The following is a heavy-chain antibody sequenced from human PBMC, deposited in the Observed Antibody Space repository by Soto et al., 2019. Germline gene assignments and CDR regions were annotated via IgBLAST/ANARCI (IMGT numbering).Heavy chain of an antibody. CDR1: GGSISSYY. V-gene: IGHV4-59*01. CDR2: IYYSGST. CDR3: ARTRPYDYVWGSYRTGALDP. J-gene: IGHJ5*02. Sequence: SSETLSLTCTVSGGSISSYYWSWIRQPPGKGLEWIGYIYYSGSTNYNPSLKSRVTISVDTSKNQFSLKLSSVTAADTAVYYCARTRPYDYVWGSYRTGALDPWGQGNLVTFSS. D-gene: IGHD3-16*02.